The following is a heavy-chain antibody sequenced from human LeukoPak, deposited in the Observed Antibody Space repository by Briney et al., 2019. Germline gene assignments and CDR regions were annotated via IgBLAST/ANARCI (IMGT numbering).Heavy chain of an antibody. D-gene: IGHD3-22*01. CDR3: ARTYYYDSSALGGLDY. J-gene: IGHJ4*02. CDR1: GGTLSSYA. CDR2: IIPIFGTA. Sequence: ASVKVSCKTSGGTLSSYAISWVRQAPGQGLDWMGRIIPIFGTANYPQKFQGRVTITTDESTSTAYMELSSLRSEETAVYYCARTYYYDSSALGGLDYWGQGTLVTVSS. V-gene: IGHV1-69*05.